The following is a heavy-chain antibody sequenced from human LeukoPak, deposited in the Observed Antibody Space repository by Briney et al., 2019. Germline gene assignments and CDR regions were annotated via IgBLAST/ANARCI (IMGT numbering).Heavy chain of an antibody. Sequence: SETLSLTCTVSGGSISIYYWSWIRQPPGKGLEWIGYIYYSGSTNYNPSLKSRVTISVDTSKNQFSLKLSSVTAADTAVYYCARSGRDGYNCDYWGQGTLVTVSS. V-gene: IGHV4-59*01. J-gene: IGHJ4*02. D-gene: IGHD5-12*01. CDR1: GGSISIYY. CDR2: IYYSGST. CDR3: ARSGRDGYNCDY.